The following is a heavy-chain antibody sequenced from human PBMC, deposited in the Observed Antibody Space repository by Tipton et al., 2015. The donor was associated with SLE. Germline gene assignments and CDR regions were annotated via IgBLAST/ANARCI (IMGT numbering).Heavy chain of an antibody. J-gene: IGHJ4*02. D-gene: IGHD2-8*01. V-gene: IGHV4-34*01. CDR3: ARGYCSDGVCYGFGFFDY. CDR2: VFRGGST. CDR1: GDSLSGQY. Sequence: TLSLTCSVYGDSLSGQYWSWIRQPPGKGLEWIGEVFRGGSTNYSPSLESRVTITVDMSKNQFSLRLISVTAADTAVYFCARGYCSDGVCYGFGFFDYWGRGNLVTVSS.